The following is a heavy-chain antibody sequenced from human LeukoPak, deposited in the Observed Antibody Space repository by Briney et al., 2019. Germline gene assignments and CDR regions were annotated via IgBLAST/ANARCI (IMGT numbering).Heavy chain of an antibody. CDR1: GFTFSSYA. D-gene: IGHD3-22*01. CDR3: AKSPYSHYYDTSGLDY. Sequence: GGSLRLSCAASGFTFSSYAVTWVRQAPGKGLEWVSSIGAPGGTTYYAESVKGRFTISRDNSMNTLSLQMNSLRAEDTAVYYCAKSPYSHYYDTSGLDYWGQGTLVTVSS. CDR2: IGAPGGTT. J-gene: IGHJ4*02. V-gene: IGHV3-23*01.